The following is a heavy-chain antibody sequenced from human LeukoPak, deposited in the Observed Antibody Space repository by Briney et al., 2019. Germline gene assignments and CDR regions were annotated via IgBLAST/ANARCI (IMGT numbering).Heavy chain of an antibody. D-gene: IGHD3-16*02. CDR1: GYTFTSYG. CDR3: ARDLYYDYVWGSYRYPPDAFDI. J-gene: IGHJ3*02. V-gene: IGHV1-18*01. CDR2: ISAYNGNT. Sequence: ASVKVSCKASGYTFTSYGISWVRQAPGQGLEWMGGISAYNGNTNYAQKLQGRVTMTTDTSTSTAYMELRSLRSDDTAVYYCARDLYYDYVWGSYRYPPDAFDIWGQGTMVTVSS.